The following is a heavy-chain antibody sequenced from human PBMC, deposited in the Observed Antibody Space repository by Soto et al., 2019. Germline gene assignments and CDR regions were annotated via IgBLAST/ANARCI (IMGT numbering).Heavy chain of an antibody. Sequence: QVQLVESGGGVVQPGRSLRLSCAASGFTFSSYGMHWVRQAPGKGLEWVAVIWYDGSNKYYADSVKGRFTISRDNSKNTLYLQMNRLRAEDTAVYYCARDAYGSGYNWFDPWGQGTLVTVSS. D-gene: IGHD3-10*01. CDR1: GFTFSSYG. J-gene: IGHJ5*02. CDR3: ARDAYGSGYNWFDP. V-gene: IGHV3-33*01. CDR2: IWYDGSNK.